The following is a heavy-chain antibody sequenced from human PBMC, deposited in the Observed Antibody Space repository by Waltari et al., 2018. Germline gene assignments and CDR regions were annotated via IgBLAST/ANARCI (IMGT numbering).Heavy chain of an antibody. D-gene: IGHD3-22*01. CDR1: GFTFSSYE. CDR2: ISSSGSTI. V-gene: IGHV3-48*03. Sequence: EVQLVESGGGLVQPGGSLRLSCAASGFTFSSYEMNWVRQAPGKGLEWGSYISSSGSTIYYADSVKGRFTISRDNAKNSLYLQMNSLRAEDTAVYYCARDYYDSSGSVDYWGQGTLVTVSS. J-gene: IGHJ4*02. CDR3: ARDYYDSSGSVDY.